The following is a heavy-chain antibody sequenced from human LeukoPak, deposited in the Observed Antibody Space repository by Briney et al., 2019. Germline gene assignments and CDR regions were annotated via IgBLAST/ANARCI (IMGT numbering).Heavy chain of an antibody. Sequence: ASETLSLTCAVYGGSFSGYYWSWIRQPPGKGLEWIGEINHSGSTNYNPSLKSRVTISVDTSKNQFSLKLSSVTAADTAVYYCARSYDYVWGSYRPPFDYWGQGTLVTVSS. D-gene: IGHD3-16*02. CDR2: INHSGST. J-gene: IGHJ4*02. CDR3: ARSYDYVWGSYRPPFDY. V-gene: IGHV4-34*01. CDR1: GGSFSGYY.